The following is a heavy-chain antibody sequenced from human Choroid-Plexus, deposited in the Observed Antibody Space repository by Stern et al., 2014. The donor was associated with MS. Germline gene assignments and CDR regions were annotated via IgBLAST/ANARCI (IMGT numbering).Heavy chain of an antibody. V-gene: IGHV3-30*18. J-gene: IGHJ4*02. Sequence: VQLVESGGGVVQPGRPLRLSCAASGFSFSSFGMHWVRQAPGKGLEWVALISYDGSKDYADTVKGLFAISRDNSENTLYLQMNSLRAEDTAVYYCAKDRQYLTFFFDFWGQGSLVTVSS. CDR1: GFSFSSFG. CDR3: AKDRQYLTFFFDF. CDR2: ISYDGSK. D-gene: IGHD2/OR15-2a*01.